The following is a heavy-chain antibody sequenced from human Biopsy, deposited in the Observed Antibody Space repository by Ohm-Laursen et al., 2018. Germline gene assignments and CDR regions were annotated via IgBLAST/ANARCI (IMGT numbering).Heavy chain of an antibody. CDR2: MWSDGINK. Sequence: SLRLSCTASGFAFGYYGLHWVRQAPGKGLQWVAVMWSDGINKNYADSVKGRFTVSRDNSNNVLYLQMSSLRDEDSAVYYCARDDDTTGHYMILNHWGQGALVTVSS. CDR3: ARDDDTTGHYMILNH. CDR1: GFAFGYYG. J-gene: IGHJ5*02. V-gene: IGHV3-33*01. D-gene: IGHD3-9*01.